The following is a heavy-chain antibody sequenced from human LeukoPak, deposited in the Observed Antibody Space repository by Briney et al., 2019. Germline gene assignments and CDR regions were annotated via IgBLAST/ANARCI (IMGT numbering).Heavy chain of an antibody. J-gene: IGHJ4*02. CDR3: ARGLAAAGDY. CDR1: GFTFRSYE. D-gene: IGHD6-13*01. Sequence: PGGSLRLSCAASGFTFRSYEMNWVRQAPGKVLEWVSYISSSGSTIYYADSVKGRFTISRDNAKNSLYLQMNSLRAEDTAVYYCARGLAAAGDYWGQGTLVTVSS. CDR2: ISSSGSTI. V-gene: IGHV3-48*03.